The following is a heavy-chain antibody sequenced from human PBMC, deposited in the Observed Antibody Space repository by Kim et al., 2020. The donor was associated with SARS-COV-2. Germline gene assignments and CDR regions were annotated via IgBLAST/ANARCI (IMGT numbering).Heavy chain of an antibody. V-gene: IGHV3-23*01. J-gene: IGHJ4*02. CDR3: AKVWAYYYDSSGPIFDY. Sequence: WGSRRLSWAASGFTFSSYAMSWVRQAPGKGLEWVSAISGSGGSTYYADSVKGRFTISRDNSKNTLYLQMNSLRAEDTAVYYCAKVWAYYYDSSGPIFDYWGQGTLVTVSS. CDR1: GFTFSSYA. CDR2: ISGSGGST. D-gene: IGHD3-22*01.